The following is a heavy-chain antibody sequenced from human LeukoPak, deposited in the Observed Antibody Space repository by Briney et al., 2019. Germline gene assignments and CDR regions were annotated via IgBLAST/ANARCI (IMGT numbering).Heavy chain of an antibody. D-gene: IGHD2-15*01. Sequence: GGSLRLSCAASGFSFSCYWMHWVRQAPGKGLVWVSRINSDGSSTSYADSVKGRFTISRDNAKNTLYLQMNSLRAEDTAVYYCAKGFHCSGGSCYSGAFDIWGQGTMVTVSS. V-gene: IGHV3-74*01. CDR2: INSDGSST. CDR3: AKGFHCSGGSCYSGAFDI. J-gene: IGHJ3*02. CDR1: GFSFSCYW.